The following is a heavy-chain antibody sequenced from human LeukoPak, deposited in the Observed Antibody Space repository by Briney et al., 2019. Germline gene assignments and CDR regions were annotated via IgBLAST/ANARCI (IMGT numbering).Heavy chain of an antibody. Sequence: SETLSLTCTVSGGSISSYYWSWIRQPAGKGLEWIGRIYTSGSTYYNPSLKSRVTISVDTSKNQFSLKLSSVTAADTAVYYCAAGLHSSGWYGHNWFDPWGQGTLVTVSS. V-gene: IGHV4-4*07. D-gene: IGHD6-19*01. J-gene: IGHJ5*02. CDR2: IYTSGST. CDR1: GGSISSYY. CDR3: AAGLHSSGWYGHNWFDP.